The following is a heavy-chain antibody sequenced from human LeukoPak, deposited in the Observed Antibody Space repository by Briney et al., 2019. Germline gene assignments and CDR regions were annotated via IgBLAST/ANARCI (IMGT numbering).Heavy chain of an antibody. CDR2: INSDGSST. V-gene: IGHV3-74*01. D-gene: IGHD3-9*01. Sequence: GGSLRLSCAASGFTFSSYWMHWVRQAPGKGLVWVSRINSDGSSTSYADSVKGRFTISRDNAKNTLYLQMNSLRAEDTAVYYCAKDILTHDLDYWGQGTLVTVSS. J-gene: IGHJ4*02. CDR1: GFTFSSYW. CDR3: AKDILTHDLDY.